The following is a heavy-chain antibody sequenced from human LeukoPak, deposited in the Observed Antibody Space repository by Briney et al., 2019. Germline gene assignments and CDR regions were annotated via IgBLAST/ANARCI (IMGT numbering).Heavy chain of an antibody. CDR1: GGSISSSSYY. CDR3: ARVGYYGSGSYLGYFDY. Sequence: SETLSLTCTVSGGSISSSSYYWGWIRQPPGKGLEWIGSIYYSGSTYYNPSLKSRVTISVDTSKNQFSLKLSSVTAADTAVYYCARVGYYGSGSYLGYFDYWGQGTLVTVSS. J-gene: IGHJ4*02. CDR2: IYYSGST. V-gene: IGHV4-39*07. D-gene: IGHD3-10*01.